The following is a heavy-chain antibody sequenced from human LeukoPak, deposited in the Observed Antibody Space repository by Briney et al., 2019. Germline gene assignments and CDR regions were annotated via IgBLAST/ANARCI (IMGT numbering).Heavy chain of an antibody. V-gene: IGHV4-59*08. CDR1: GGSISSHY. CDR3: ASLSTLDY. CDR2: IYYSGST. J-gene: IGHJ4*02. Sequence: SETLSLTCTVSGGSISSHYWSWIRQPPGQGLEWIGYIYYSGSTNYNPSLKSRVTISVDTSKNQFSLKLSSVTAADTAVYYCASLSTLDYWGQGTLVTVSS.